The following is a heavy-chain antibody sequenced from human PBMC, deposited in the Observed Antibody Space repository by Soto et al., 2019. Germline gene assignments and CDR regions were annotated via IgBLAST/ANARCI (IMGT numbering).Heavy chain of an antibody. CDR3: AREGTSHRHYYYGMDV. V-gene: IGHV1-69*01. CDR1: GGPFSSYA. Sequence: GKVSCNAAGGPFSSYAIIWVRQAPGQGLEWMGGIIPIFGTANYAQKFQGRVTITADESTSTAYMELSSLRSEDTAVYYCAREGTSHRHYYYGMDVWGQGTTVTVSS. J-gene: IGHJ6*02. CDR2: IIPIFGTA. D-gene: IGHD2-2*01.